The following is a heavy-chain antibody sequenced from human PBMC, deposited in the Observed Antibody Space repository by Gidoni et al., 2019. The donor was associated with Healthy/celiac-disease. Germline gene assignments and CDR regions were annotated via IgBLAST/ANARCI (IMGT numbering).Heavy chain of an antibody. Sequence: QVQLVESGGGVVQPGRSLRLSCAASGFTFSSYAMHWVRQAPGKGLEWVAVISYDGSNKYYADSVKGRFTISRDNSKNTLYLQMNSLRAEDTAVYYCARDLKLAVGSAPYDWGQGTLVTVSS. V-gene: IGHV3-30-3*01. J-gene: IGHJ4*02. D-gene: IGHD6-19*01. CDR2: ISYDGSNK. CDR1: GFTFSSYA. CDR3: ARDLKLAVGSAPYD.